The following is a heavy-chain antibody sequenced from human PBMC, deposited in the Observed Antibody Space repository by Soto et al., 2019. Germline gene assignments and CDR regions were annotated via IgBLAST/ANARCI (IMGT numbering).Heavy chain of an antibody. CDR1: GFTFGTYA. CDR3: AKVPSSVDDGDYVGIDY. CDR2: IGGSGGTT. V-gene: IGHV3-23*01. Sequence: GGSLRLSCAASGFTFGTYAMSWVRHAPGKGLEWVSAIGGSGGTTSYAASVKGRFTISRDNPKNTLYLQMKSLRAEDTAVYYWAKVPSSVDDGDYVGIDYWGQGTLVTVSS. D-gene: IGHD4-17*01. J-gene: IGHJ4*02.